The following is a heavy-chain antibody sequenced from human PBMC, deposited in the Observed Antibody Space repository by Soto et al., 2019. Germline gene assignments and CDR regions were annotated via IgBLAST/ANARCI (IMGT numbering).Heavy chain of an antibody. CDR2: IIPIFGTA. J-gene: IGHJ5*02. CDR3: ARDRDCSSTSCLRWFDP. CDR1: GGTFSSYA. V-gene: IGHV1-69*13. D-gene: IGHD2-2*01. Sequence: SVKVSCKASGGTFSSYAISWVRRAPGQGLEWMGGIIPIFGTANYAQKFQGRVTITADESTSTAYMELSSLRSEDTAVYYCARDRDCSSTSCLRWFDPWGQGTLVTVSS.